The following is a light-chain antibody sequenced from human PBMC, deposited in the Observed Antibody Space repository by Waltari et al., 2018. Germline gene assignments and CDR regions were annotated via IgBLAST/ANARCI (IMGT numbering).Light chain of an antibody. CDR2: DAS. Sequence: EILMTQSPATLSVSPGERATLSCRASQGVDIYLAWYQVKPGHPPRLLIFDASTRATGVPDTFRGTGSGTEFTLTISSLQSVDFAVYYCQQYDSWPLTFGGGTKVEI. V-gene: IGKV3-15*01. CDR3: QQYDSWPLT. J-gene: IGKJ4*01. CDR1: QGVDIY.